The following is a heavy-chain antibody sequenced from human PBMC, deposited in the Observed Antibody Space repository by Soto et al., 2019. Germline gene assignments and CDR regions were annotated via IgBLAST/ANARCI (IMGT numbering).Heavy chain of an antibody. V-gene: IGHV1-69*12. CDR2: IIPIFGTA. CDR3: ARVIVLVPAAMLGYYGMDV. J-gene: IGHJ6*02. CDR1: GGTFSSYA. D-gene: IGHD2-2*01. Sequence: QVQLVQSGAEVKKPGSSVKVSCKASGGTFSSYAISWVRQAPGQGLEWMGGIIPIFGTANYAQKFQGRVTITADESTSTAYMELSSLRSEDTAVYYCARVIVLVPAAMLGYYGMDVGGQGTTVTVSS.